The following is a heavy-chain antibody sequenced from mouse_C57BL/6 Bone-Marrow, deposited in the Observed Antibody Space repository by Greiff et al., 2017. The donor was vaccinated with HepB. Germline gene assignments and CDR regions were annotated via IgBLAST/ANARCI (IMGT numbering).Heavy chain of an antibody. Sequence: QVQLQQPGAELVKPGASVKMSCKASGYTFTSYWITWVKQRPGRGLEWIGRIDPNSGGTKYNEKFKSKATLTVDKPSSTAYMQLSSLTSEDSAVYYCARGHYSNSYYFDYWGQGTTLTVSS. CDR2: IDPNSGGT. D-gene: IGHD2-5*01. V-gene: IGHV1-72*01. CDR1: GYTFTSYW. CDR3: ARGHYSNSYYFDY. J-gene: IGHJ2*01.